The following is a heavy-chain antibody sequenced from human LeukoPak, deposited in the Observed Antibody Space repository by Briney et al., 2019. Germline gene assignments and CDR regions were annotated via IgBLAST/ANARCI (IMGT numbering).Heavy chain of an antibody. V-gene: IGHV6-1*01. Sequence: SQTLSLTCAISGDSVSSSSATWNWIRQSPSIGLEWLGRTYYKSKWYNDYAVSVKSRITISPDTSRNQFSLQLNSATPEDTAVYYCARDPSGGFRWYFDLWGRGTLVTVSS. J-gene: IGHJ2*01. CDR3: ARDPSGGFRWYFDL. CDR2: TYYKSKWYN. D-gene: IGHD2-15*01. CDR1: GDSVSSSSAT.